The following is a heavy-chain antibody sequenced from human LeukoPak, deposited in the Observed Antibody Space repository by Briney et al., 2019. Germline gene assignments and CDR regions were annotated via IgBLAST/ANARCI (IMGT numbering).Heavy chain of an antibody. J-gene: IGHJ6*04. V-gene: IGHV3-48*03. Sequence: GGSLRLSCAASGFTFSSYEMNWVRQAPGKGLEWVSYISSSGSTIYYADSVKGRFTISRDNAKNSLYLQMNSLRAEDTVVYYCEELGITMIGGVWGKGTTVTISS. CDR2: ISSSGSTI. D-gene: IGHD3-10*02. CDR3: EELGITMIGGV. CDR1: GFTFSSYE.